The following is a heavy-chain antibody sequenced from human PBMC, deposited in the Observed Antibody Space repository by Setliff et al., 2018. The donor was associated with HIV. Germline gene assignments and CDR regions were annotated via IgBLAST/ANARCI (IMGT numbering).Heavy chain of an antibody. Sequence: PSETLSLTCTVSGGSISSYYWSWIRQPPGKGLEWIGYIYYSGSTNYNPSLKSRVTISVDTSKNQFSLKLSSVTAADTAVYYCARGGGFWYYDSSGYGGRLYYYYGVDVWGQGTTVTVSS. CDR1: GGSISSYY. CDR3: ARGGGFWYYDSSGYGGRLYYYYGVDV. J-gene: IGHJ6*02. CDR2: IYYSGST. D-gene: IGHD3-22*01. V-gene: IGHV4-59*01.